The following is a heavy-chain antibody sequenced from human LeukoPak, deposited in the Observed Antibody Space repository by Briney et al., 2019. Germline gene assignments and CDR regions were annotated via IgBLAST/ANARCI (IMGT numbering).Heavy chain of an antibody. J-gene: IGHJ3*02. D-gene: IGHD3-10*01. Sequence: GGSLRLSCEASGFMLSNYWMSWVRKAPGKGLEWVANIKQDAGEKHYADSVKGRFTISRDDSKNSLYLEMNSLRVEDTAMYYCARPQYGSGRGGHDGLDIWGQGTVVTVSS. CDR2: IKQDAGEK. CDR3: ARPQYGSGRGGHDGLDI. CDR1: GFMLSNYW. V-gene: IGHV3-7*01.